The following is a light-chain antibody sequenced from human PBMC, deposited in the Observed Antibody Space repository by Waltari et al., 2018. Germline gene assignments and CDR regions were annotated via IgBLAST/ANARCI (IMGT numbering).Light chain of an antibody. Sequence: QSVLTQPPSVSGAPGQRVNISCTGSNSNLGAGYAGHWYQQLQGTAPNLLIYGNSNRPSWVPERFSGSASGTSASLAITGLQAEDEADYFCQSYDSSLSGYVFATGTKVTVL. V-gene: IGLV1-40*01. CDR2: GNS. J-gene: IGLJ1*01. CDR3: QSYDSSLSGYV. CDR1: NSNLGAGYA.